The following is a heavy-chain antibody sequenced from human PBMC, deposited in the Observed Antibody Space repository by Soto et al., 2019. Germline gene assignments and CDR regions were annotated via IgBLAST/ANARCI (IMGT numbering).Heavy chain of an antibody. Sequence: QITLKESGPTLVKPTQTLTLTCTFSGFSLTTCGLGVGWIRQPPGTALECLALIYWDDDKRYGPSLQSRVSITKHINKNQVVLTMTNVDPVDTAPDYCAHIPNYYQYDWFDLWGQGNLVSVSS. CDR3: AHIPNYYQYDWFDL. V-gene: IGHV2-5*05. D-gene: IGHD3-16*01. CDR1: GFSLTTCGLG. CDR2: IYWDDDK. J-gene: IGHJ5*02.